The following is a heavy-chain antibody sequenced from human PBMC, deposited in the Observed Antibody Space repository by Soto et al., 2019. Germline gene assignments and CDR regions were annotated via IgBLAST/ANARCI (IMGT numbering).Heavy chain of an antibody. Sequence: QVQLQESGPGLVKPSQTLSLTCTVSGGSISSGGYYWIWIRQHPGKGREWIGYICYSGSTYYNPSRKSRVTISVDTSKNQFTLQLSAVTAADTAVYYCARAVVVVADYYYYYGMDVWGQGTTVTVSS. J-gene: IGHJ6*02. CDR1: GGSISSGGYY. CDR2: ICYSGST. D-gene: IGHD2-15*01. CDR3: ARAVVVVADYYYYYGMDV. V-gene: IGHV4-31*03.